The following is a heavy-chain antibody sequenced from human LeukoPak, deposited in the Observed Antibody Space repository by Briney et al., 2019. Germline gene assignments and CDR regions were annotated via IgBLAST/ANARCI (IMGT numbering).Heavy chain of an antibody. V-gene: IGHV3-23*01. CDR3: AKKVDSNSLSFDY. D-gene: IGHD3-22*01. J-gene: IGHJ4*02. Sequence: GGSLRLSCAASGFTFSTNAMNWVRQAPGKGLEWVSGIGGDGRSFYTDSVKGRFTISRDNSKNTLYLHMNSLRAEDTAVYYCAKKVDSNSLSFDYWGQGTLVTVSS. CDR2: IGGDGRS. CDR1: GFTFSTNA.